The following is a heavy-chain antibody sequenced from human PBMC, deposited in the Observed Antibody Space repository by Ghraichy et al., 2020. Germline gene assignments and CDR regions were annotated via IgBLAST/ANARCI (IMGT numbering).Heavy chain of an antibody. Sequence: ATLSLTCTVSGGSISSYYWSWIRQPPGKGLEWIGYIYYSGSTNYNPSLKSRVTISVDTSKNQFSLKLSSVTAADTAVYYCARAPYGDYVFDYWGQGTLVTVSS. CDR1: GGSISSYY. D-gene: IGHD4-17*01. J-gene: IGHJ4*02. CDR3: ARAPYGDYVFDY. CDR2: IYYSGST. V-gene: IGHV4-59*01.